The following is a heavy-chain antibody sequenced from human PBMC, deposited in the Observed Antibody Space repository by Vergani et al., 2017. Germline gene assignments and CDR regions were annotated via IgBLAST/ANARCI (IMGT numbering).Heavy chain of an antibody. Sequence: QMQLQESGPGLVKPSQTLSLTCTVSGDPITFGSYYWSWVRQPAGKGLEWIGHVYTSGYTTYNPSLESRVTISIDTSKSQFSLKLSSVTAADTAVYYCARVQELYDFXSGYRVRYYYYMDVWGKGTTVTVSS. CDR2: VYTSGYT. V-gene: IGHV4-61*02. CDR3: ARVQELYDFXSGYRVRYYYYMDV. CDR1: GDPITFGSYY. J-gene: IGHJ6*03. D-gene: IGHD3-3*01.